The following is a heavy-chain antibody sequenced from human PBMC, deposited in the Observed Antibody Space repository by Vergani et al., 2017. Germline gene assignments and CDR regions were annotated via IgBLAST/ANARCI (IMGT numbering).Heavy chain of an antibody. D-gene: IGHD3-9*01. J-gene: IGHJ4*02. CDR1: GYTFTAYY. CDR3: AREPPLTGFLDY. CDR2: ISPDGFST. Sequence: QVQLVQSGAEVGKPGASVKISCKASGYTFTAYYIHWVRQAPEQGLEWVGVISPDGFSTFYAQKFQGRVTITRDTSTSTVYVEVTSLRSDDTDVYYCAREPPLTGFLDYWGQGTLVTVSS. V-gene: IGHV1-46*03.